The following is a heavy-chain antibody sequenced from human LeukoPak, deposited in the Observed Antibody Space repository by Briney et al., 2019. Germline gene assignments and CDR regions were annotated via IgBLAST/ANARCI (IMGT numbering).Heavy chain of an antibody. V-gene: IGHV4-59*01. CDR2: IYYSGST. CDR1: GGSISSYY. D-gene: IGHD3-22*01. CDR3: ARLKYYYDSSGYRAEYFQH. Sequence: SETLSPTCTVSGGSISSYYWSWIRQPPGKGLEWIGYIYYSGSTNYNPSLKSRVTISVYTSKNQFSLKLSSVTAADTAVYYCARLKYYYDSSGYRAEYFQHWGQGTLVTVSS. J-gene: IGHJ1*01.